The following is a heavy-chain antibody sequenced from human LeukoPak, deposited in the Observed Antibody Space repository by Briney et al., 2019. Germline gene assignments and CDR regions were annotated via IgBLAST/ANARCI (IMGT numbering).Heavy chain of an antibody. Sequence: PGRSLRLSCAASGFTFDDYAMHWVRQAPGKGLEWVSGISWNSGSIGYADSVKGRFTISRDNAKNSLYLQMNSLRAEDTALYYCAKDYYGDYVDDAFDIWGQGTMVTVSS. J-gene: IGHJ3*02. D-gene: IGHD4-17*01. CDR3: AKDYYGDYVDDAFDI. CDR1: GFTFDDYA. V-gene: IGHV3-9*01. CDR2: ISWNSGSI.